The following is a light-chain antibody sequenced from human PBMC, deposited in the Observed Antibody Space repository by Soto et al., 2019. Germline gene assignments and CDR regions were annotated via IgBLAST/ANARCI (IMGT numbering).Light chain of an antibody. V-gene: IGKV1-5*03. CDR2: KAS. CDR1: QSISSW. J-gene: IGKJ1*01. Sequence: DLQMTQSPSTLSASVGDRVTITCRASQSISSWLAWYQQKPGKAPKLLIYKASSLESGVPSRFTGSGSGTELTLTISSMQRDDFATYYCQQYNSSTWTFGQGTNVEIK. CDR3: QQYNSSTWT.